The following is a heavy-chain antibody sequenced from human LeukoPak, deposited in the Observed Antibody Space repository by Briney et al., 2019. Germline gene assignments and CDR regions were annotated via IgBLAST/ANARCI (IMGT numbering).Heavy chain of an antibody. V-gene: IGHV4-59*08. CDR2: IYYSGST. Sequence: SETLSLTCTVSGGSISSYYWSWIRQPPGKGLEWIGYIYYSGSTNYNPSLKSRVTISVDTSKNQFSLKLSSVTAADTAVYYCARHIIYYYDSSGYPPDYWGQGTLVTVSS. CDR1: GGSISSYY. D-gene: IGHD3-22*01. CDR3: ARHIIYYYDSSGYPPDY. J-gene: IGHJ4*02.